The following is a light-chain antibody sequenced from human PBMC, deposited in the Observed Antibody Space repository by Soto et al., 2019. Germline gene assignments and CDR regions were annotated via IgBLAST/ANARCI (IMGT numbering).Light chain of an antibody. CDR2: GAY. Sequence: EIVLTQSPGTLSLSPGERATLSCRASQSVSNSYLAWYQQKPGRAHRLLIYGAYSRATDIQDRFSGSGSGTDFTLTISRLEPVDSAVYYCKQYGSSPTTFGQGTKVDIK. J-gene: IGKJ1*01. V-gene: IGKV3-20*01. CDR3: KQYGSSPTT. CDR1: QSVSNSY.